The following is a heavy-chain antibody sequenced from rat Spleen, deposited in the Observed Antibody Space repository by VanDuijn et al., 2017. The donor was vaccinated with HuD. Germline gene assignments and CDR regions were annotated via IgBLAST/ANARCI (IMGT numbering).Heavy chain of an antibody. CDR3: ARSYSSYVMDA. V-gene: IGHV5-62*01. J-gene: IGHJ4*01. CDR1: GFTFSSYG. D-gene: IGHD1-2*01. Sequence: VQLVESGGGLVQPGKSLKLSCSASGFTFSSYGMHWIRQAPGKGLDWVAYISSSSGTVYADAVKGRFTISRDNAKNTLYLQLNSLKSEDTAIYYCARSYSSYVMDAWGQGASVTVSS. CDR2: ISSSSGT.